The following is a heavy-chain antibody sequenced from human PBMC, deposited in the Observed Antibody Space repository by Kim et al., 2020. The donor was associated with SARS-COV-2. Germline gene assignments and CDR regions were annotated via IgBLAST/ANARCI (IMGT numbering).Heavy chain of an antibody. V-gene: IGHV3-9*01. Sequence: VKGRFTISRDNANNALYLQMNSLRAEDTALYYCAKAGDSSSWYDYYYGMDVWGQGTTVTVSS. J-gene: IGHJ6*02. D-gene: IGHD6-13*01. CDR3: AKAGDSSSWYDYYYGMDV.